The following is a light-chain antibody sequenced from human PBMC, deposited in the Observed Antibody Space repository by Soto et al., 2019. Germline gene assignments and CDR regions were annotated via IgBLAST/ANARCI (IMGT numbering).Light chain of an antibody. V-gene: IGKV3-20*01. Sequence: EIVLTQSPGTLSLSPGERATLSCRASQSISSNYLAWYQQKPGQAPRLLIYGASSRATGIPDRFSGSGSGTDFTLTIRRLEPEDSAIYYCPQYGSWTFGPGTKVEIK. CDR3: PQYGSWT. CDR2: GAS. J-gene: IGKJ1*01. CDR1: QSISSNY.